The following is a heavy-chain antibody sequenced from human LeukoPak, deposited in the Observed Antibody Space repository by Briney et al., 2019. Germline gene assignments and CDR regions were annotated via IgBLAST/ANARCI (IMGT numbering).Heavy chain of an antibody. J-gene: IGHJ5*02. Sequence: ASETLSLTCTVSGGSISSGGYYWSWIRQHPGKGLEWIGYIYYSGSTYYNPSLKSRVTISVDTSKNQFSLKLSSVTAADTAVYYCARQQQLGWFDPWGQGTLVTVSS. D-gene: IGHD6-13*01. CDR2: IYYSGST. V-gene: IGHV4-31*03. CDR1: GGSISSGGYY. CDR3: ARQQQLGWFDP.